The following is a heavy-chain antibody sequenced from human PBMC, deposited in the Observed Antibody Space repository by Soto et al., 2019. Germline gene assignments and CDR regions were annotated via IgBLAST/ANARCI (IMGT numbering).Heavy chain of an antibody. CDR2: ISSSSSYT. CDR1: GFTFSSYS. Sequence: EVQLVESGGGLVKPGGSLRLSCAASGFTFSSYSMNWVRQAPGKGLEWVSSISSSSSYTNYADSVKGRFTISRDNAKNSLYLQMNSLRAEDTAVYYCARVITMIVVANPYDAFDIWGQGTMVTVSS. V-gene: IGHV3-21*01. D-gene: IGHD3-22*01. CDR3: ARVITMIVVANPYDAFDI. J-gene: IGHJ3*02.